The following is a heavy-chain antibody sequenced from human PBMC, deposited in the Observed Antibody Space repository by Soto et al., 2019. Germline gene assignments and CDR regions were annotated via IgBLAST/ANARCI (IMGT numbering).Heavy chain of an antibody. CDR3: ARDRYIAVAGTGWFDP. J-gene: IGHJ5*02. D-gene: IGHD6-19*01. CDR1: GFTFSSYA. V-gene: IGHV3-30*09. CDR2: ISYYGSNK. Sequence: QVQLVESGGGVVQPGRSLRLSCAASGFTFSSYAMHWVRQAPGKGLEWVAVISYYGSNKYYVDSVKGRFAISRDNSKITLNLIMTRLRAEDTAVYYCARDRYIAVAGTGWFDPWGQGTLVTVSS.